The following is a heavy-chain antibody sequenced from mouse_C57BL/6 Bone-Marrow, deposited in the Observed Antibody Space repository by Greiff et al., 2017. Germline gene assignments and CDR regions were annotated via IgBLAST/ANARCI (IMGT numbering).Heavy chain of an antibody. CDR2: INSDGGST. Sequence: EVKLVESGGGLVQPGESLKLSCESNEYEFPSYDMSWVRKTPERRLELVAAINSDGGSTYYPDTMERRFIISRDNTKKPLYLQMSSLRSEDTALYYCARSQGSSYGFAYWGEGTLVTVSA. CDR3: ARSQGSSYGFAY. J-gene: IGHJ3*01. V-gene: IGHV5-2*01. D-gene: IGHD1-1*01. CDR1: EYEFPSYD.